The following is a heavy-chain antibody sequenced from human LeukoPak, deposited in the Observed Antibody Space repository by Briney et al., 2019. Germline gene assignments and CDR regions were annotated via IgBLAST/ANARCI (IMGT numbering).Heavy chain of an antibody. CDR2: ISYDGSNT. CDR3: ARSPHNFYYDSSGYHPLDTFDM. J-gene: IGHJ3*02. D-gene: IGHD3-22*01. Sequence: PGGSLRLSCAASGFTFSTYGMHWVRQAPGKGLEWVAGISYDGSNTYYVDSVKGRCTISRDKPKNTLYLQMNSLRAEDTAVYYCARSPHNFYYDSSGYHPLDTFDMWGQGTMVTVSS. CDR1: GFTFSTYG. V-gene: IGHV3-30*03.